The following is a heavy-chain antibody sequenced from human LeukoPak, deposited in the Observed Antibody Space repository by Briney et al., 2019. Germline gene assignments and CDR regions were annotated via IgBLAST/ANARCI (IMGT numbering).Heavy chain of an antibody. CDR2: ISGSGGST. CDR1: GFTFDDYG. V-gene: IGHV3-23*01. Sequence: GGSLRLSCAASGFTFDDYGMSWVRQAPGKGRKWVSAISGSGGSTYYADSVKGRFTISRDNSKNTLYLQMNSLRAEDTAVYYCAKFPVAGYYYYYYGMDVWGQGTTVTVSS. D-gene: IGHD6-19*01. J-gene: IGHJ6*02. CDR3: AKFPVAGYYYYYYGMDV.